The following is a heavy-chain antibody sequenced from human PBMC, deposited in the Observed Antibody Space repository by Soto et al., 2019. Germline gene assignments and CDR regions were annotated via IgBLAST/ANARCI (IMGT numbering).Heavy chain of an antibody. Sequence: ASVKVSCKASGGTFSSYAISRVRQAPGQGLEWMGRIIPILGIANYAQKFQGRVTITADKSTSTAYMELSSLRSEDTAVYYCARIGIAAAGTSGIDYWGQGTLVTVSS. D-gene: IGHD6-13*01. CDR1: GGTFSSYA. CDR2: IIPILGIA. CDR3: ARIGIAAAGTSGIDY. J-gene: IGHJ4*02. V-gene: IGHV1-69*04.